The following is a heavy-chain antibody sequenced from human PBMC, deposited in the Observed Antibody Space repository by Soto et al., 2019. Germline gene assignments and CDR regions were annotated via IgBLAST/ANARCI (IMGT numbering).Heavy chain of an antibody. CDR3: ARHVISRKAIDY. J-gene: IGHJ4*02. D-gene: IGHD2-21*01. CDR1: GGSISSDGFY. CDR2: IYYSGST. Sequence: QVQLQESGPGLVKPSQTLSLSCTVSGGSISSDGFYWSWIRQHPGKGLEWIGYIYYSGSTYYNPSLKSRVSISVDTSKSQFSLKVSSVTVADTAVYYCARHVISRKAIDYWGQGTLVTVSS. V-gene: IGHV4-31*03.